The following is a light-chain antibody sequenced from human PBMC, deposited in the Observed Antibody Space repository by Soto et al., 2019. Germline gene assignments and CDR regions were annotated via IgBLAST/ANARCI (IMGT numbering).Light chain of an antibody. CDR3: SSYAGTYTYV. CDR1: SSDVGGYNY. CDR2: DVS. Sequence: QSALTEPRSVSWSPGQSVTIACTGTSSDVGGYNYVSWYQHHPGKAPKLMIYDVSKRPSGVPDRFSGSKSGNTASLTISGLQAEDEADYYCSSYAGTYTYVFGTGTKVTVL. J-gene: IGLJ1*01. V-gene: IGLV2-11*01.